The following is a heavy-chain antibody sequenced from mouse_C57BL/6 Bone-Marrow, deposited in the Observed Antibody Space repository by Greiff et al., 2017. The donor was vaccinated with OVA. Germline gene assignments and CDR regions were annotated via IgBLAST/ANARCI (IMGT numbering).Heavy chain of an antibody. CDR1: GYSFTGYF. J-gene: IGHJ2*01. Sequence: DVKVEESGPELVKPGDSVKISCKASGYSFTGYFMNWVMQSHGKSLEWIGRINPYNGDTFYNQKFKGKATLTVDKSSSTAHMELRSLTSEDSAVYYCARRYYSDYWGQGTTLTVSS. V-gene: IGHV1-20*01. CDR2: INPYNGDT. CDR3: ARRYYSDY.